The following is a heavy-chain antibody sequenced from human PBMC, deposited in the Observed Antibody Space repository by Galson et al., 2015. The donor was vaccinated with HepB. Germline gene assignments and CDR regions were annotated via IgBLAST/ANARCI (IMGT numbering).Heavy chain of an antibody. Sequence: ETLSLTCTVSGGSISSYYWSRIRQPPGKGLEWIGYIYYGGSTNYNPSLKSRVTISVDTSKNQFSLKLSSVTAADTAVYYCARRSELLWFGEGPYGMDVWGQGTTVTVSS. V-gene: IGHV4-59*08. CDR1: GGSISSYY. D-gene: IGHD3-10*01. CDR3: ARRSELLWFGEGPYGMDV. CDR2: IYYGGST. J-gene: IGHJ6*02.